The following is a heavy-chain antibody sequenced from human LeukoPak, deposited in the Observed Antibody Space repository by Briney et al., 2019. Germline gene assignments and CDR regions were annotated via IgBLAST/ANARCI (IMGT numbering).Heavy chain of an antibody. CDR3: ARGNGRMTIFGEWLLVAFDS. CDR1: RGTLSSCA. D-gene: IGHD3-3*01. J-gene: IGHJ3*02. V-gene: IGHV1-69*13. Sequence: SVELFCNASRGTLSSCAISWVRHAPRKGLEWMGEVPPNCGTANYAQKFQGKITNTADESTSTAYMELSSLRSEDPAVYYCARGNGRMTIFGEWLLVAFDSWGQGTMVTVSS. CDR2: VPPNCGTA.